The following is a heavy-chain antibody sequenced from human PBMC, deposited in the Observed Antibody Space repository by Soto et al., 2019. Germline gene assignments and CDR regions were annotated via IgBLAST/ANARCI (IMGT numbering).Heavy chain of an antibody. V-gene: IGHV4-59*01. J-gene: IGHJ3*02. CDR2: IFYTGIT. Sequence: SETLSLTCTVSGGSITSDYWSWIRQSPGKGLEWIAFIFYTGITNYNPSLKSRVTISVDTSKNQFSLKLSSVTAADTAVYYCAREMPRPLADAFDIWGQGTMVTVSS. CDR1: GGSITSDY. D-gene: IGHD2-2*01. CDR3: AREMPRPLADAFDI.